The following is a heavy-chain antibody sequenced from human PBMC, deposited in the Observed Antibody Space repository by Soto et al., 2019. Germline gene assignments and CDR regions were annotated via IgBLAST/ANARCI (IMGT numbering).Heavy chain of an antibody. J-gene: IGHJ4*02. V-gene: IGHV3-23*01. Sequence: GGSLRLSCAASGSSFTNFAMSWVRQAPGKGLEWVAGIGASGDITWYADSVKGRLSISRDNSKNTLYLQLNSLRFEDTAVYYCAKDDFTDRGDDYFDYWGPGTLVTAPQ. CDR2: IGASGDIT. CDR3: AKDDFTDRGDDYFDY. CDR1: GSSFTNFA. D-gene: IGHD2-21*02.